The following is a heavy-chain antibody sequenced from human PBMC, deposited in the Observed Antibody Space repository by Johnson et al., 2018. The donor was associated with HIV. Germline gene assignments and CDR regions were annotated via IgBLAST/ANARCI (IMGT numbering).Heavy chain of an antibody. D-gene: IGHD1-26*01. Sequence: QVQLVESGGGVVQPGGSLRLSCAASGFTFSSYCMHWVRQAPGKGLEWVAFIRYDGSNKYYADSVKGRFTISRDNSNNTLYLQMNSLRTEDTAVYYCAKEPAVGYSGSFSGAFDIWGQGTLVTVSS. CDR2: IRYDGSNK. CDR1: GFTFSSYC. CDR3: AKEPAVGYSGSFSGAFDI. J-gene: IGHJ3*02. V-gene: IGHV3-30*02.